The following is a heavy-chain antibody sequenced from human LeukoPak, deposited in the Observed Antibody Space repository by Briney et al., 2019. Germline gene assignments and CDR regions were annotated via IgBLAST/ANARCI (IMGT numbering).Heavy chain of an antibody. CDR1: GGTFSSYA. D-gene: IGHD4-17*01. V-gene: IGHV1-69*04. J-gene: IGHJ4*02. Sequence: SVKVSCKASGGTFSSYAISWVRQAPGQGLEWMGRIIPILGIANYAQRFQGRVTITADKSTSTAYMELSSLRSEDTAVYYCASEPSTVIWGQGTLVTVSS. CDR3: ASEPSTVI. CDR2: IIPILGIA.